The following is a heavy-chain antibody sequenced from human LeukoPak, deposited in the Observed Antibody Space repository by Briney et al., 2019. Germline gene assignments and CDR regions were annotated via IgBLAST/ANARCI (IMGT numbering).Heavy chain of an antibody. Sequence: SVKVSCKASGGTLSRYAISWVRQAPGQGLEWMGGIIPIFGTANYAQEFQGRVTITADESTSTAYMELSSLRSEDTAVYYCASRTYTYDSSGYYRRNYYFDYWGQGTLVTVSS. CDR2: IIPIFGTA. CDR1: GGTLSRYA. V-gene: IGHV1-69*13. D-gene: IGHD3-22*01. J-gene: IGHJ4*02. CDR3: ASRTYTYDSSGYYRRNYYFDY.